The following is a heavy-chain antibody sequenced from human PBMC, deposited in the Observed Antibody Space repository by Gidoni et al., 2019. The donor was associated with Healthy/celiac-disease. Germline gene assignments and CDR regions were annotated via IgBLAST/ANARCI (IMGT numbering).Heavy chain of an antibody. CDR2: IYTSGST. J-gene: IGHJ4*02. D-gene: IGHD3-10*01. CDR3: ARGITMVRGVIITYGHFDY. Sequence: QVQLQESGPGLVKPSETLSITCTVSGGSISSYYWSWIRQPAGKGLEWIGRIYTSGSTNYNPSLKSRVTMSVDTSKNQFSLKLSSVTAADTAVYYCARGITMVRGVIITYGHFDYWGQGTLVTVSS. CDR1: GGSISSYY. V-gene: IGHV4-4*07.